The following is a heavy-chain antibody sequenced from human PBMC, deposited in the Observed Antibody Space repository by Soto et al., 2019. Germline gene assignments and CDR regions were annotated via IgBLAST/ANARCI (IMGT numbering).Heavy chain of an antibody. CDR1: GYSFTSYW. D-gene: IGHD3-16*01. CDR3: AAVRLGGGMDV. J-gene: IGHJ6*02. CDR2: IYPGDSDT. V-gene: IGHV5-51*01. Sequence: GESLKISCKGSGYSFTSYWIGWVRQMPGKGLEWMGIIYPGDSDTRYSPSFQGQVTISADKSISTAYMELSSLRSEDTAVYYCAAVRLGGGMDVWGQGTTVTVSS.